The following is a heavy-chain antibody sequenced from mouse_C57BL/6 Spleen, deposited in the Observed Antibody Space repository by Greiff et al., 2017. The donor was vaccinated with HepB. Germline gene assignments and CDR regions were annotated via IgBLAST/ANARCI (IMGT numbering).Heavy chain of an antibody. V-gene: IGHV1-80*01. CDR1: GYAFSSYW. D-gene: IGHD1-1*01. CDR3: ARSRSSPRYFDV. J-gene: IGHJ1*03. Sequence: QVQLKQSGAELVKPGASVKISCKASGYAFSSYWMNWVKQRPGKGLEWIGQIYPGDGDTNYNGKFKGKATLTADKSSSTAYMQLSSLTSEDSAVYFCARSRSSPRYFDVWGTGTTVTVSS. CDR2: IYPGDGDT.